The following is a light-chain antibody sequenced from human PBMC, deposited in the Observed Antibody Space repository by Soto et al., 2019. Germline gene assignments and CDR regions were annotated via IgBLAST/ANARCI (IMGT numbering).Light chain of an antibody. CDR3: AAWDDSLSGWV. V-gene: IGLV1-44*01. J-gene: IGLJ3*02. CDR2: TSN. Sequence: QSVLTQPPSASGTPGQTVTISCSGGSSNIGSNTVNWYQHLPQRAPKLLIFTSNQRPSGVPGRFSGSKSGTSASLAISGLQSEDEADYYCAAWDDSLSGWVFGGGTKLTVL. CDR1: SSNIGSNT.